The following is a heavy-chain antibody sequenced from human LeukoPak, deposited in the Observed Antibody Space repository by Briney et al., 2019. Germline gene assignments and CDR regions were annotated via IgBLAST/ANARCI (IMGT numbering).Heavy chain of an antibody. CDR3: ARARISSSWTYYFDY. CDR2: IYYSGST. D-gene: IGHD6-13*01. Sequence: SETLSLTCTVSGGSISSYYWSWIRQPLGKGLEWIGYIYYSGSTNYNPSLKSRVTISVDTSKNQFSLKLSSVTAADTAVYYCARARISSSWTYYFDYWGQGTLVTVSS. J-gene: IGHJ4*02. CDR1: GGSISSYY. V-gene: IGHV4-59*01.